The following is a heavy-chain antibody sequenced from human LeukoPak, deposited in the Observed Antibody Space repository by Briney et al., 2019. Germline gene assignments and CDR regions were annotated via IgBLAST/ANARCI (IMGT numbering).Heavy chain of an antibody. V-gene: IGHV3-30-3*01. Sequence: GGSLRLSCAASGFTFSGSAMHWVRQAPGKGLEWVTVISFDGGNKYYADSVKGRFTISRDNSENTLYLQMNSLRTEDTAVYYCAGGTPYSSSGIDYWGQGTLVTVSS. CDR2: ISFDGGNK. CDR3: AGGTPYSSSGIDY. D-gene: IGHD6-13*01. CDR1: GFTFSGSA. J-gene: IGHJ4*02.